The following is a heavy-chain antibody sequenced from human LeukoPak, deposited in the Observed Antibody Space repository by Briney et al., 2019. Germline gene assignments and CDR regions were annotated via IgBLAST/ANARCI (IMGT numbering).Heavy chain of an antibody. CDR2: IYYSGST. CDR1: GGSISSGGYY. J-gene: IGHJ6*02. D-gene: IGHD2-2*03. Sequence: PSETLSLTCTVSGGSISSGGYYWSWIRQHPGKGLEWIGYIYYSGSTYYNPSLKSRVTISVDTSKNQFSLKLSSVTAADTAVYYCARRVGPVDIYYYYGMDVWGQGTTVTVSS. CDR3: ARRVGPVDIYYYYGMDV. V-gene: IGHV4-31*03.